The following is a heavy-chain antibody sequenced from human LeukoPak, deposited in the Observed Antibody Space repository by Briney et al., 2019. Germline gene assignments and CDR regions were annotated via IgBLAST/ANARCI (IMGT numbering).Heavy chain of an antibody. V-gene: IGHV3-21*01. D-gene: IGHD2-15*01. CDR2: ISSSSSYM. J-gene: IGHJ6*03. CDR1: GYMFSSYS. Sequence: GCSLSLPRAASGYMFSSYSMNWLRQAPGKGLEGVSSISSSSSYMYYADPLKGRFTISRDKAKNALYLQMNSLRAEDTAVYYCARTGGSLGYYYYMDVWGKGTTVTVSS. CDR3: ARTGGSLGYYYYMDV.